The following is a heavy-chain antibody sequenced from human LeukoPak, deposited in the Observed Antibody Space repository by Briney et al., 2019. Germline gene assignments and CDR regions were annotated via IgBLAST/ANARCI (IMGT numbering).Heavy chain of an antibody. J-gene: IGHJ6*02. V-gene: IGHV4-30-4*01. CDR3: ARGVDSSGRYRRDYYYYYGMDV. D-gene: IGHD6-19*01. Sequence: SETLSLTCTVSGGSISSGDYYWSWIRQPPGKGLEWIGYIYYSGSTYYNPSLKSRVTISVDTSKNQFSLKLSSVTAADTAVYYCARGVDSSGRYRRDYYYYYGMDVWGQGTTVTVSS. CDR1: GGSISSGDYY. CDR2: IYYSGST.